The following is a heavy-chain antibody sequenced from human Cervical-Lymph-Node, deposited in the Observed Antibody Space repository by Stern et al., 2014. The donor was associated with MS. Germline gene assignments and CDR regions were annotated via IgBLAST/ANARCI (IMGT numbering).Heavy chain of an antibody. J-gene: IGHJ3*02. CDR2: ISAHNGNT. D-gene: IGHD2-15*01. V-gene: IGHV1-18*01. CDR3: ARGLLGSENAFDI. CDR1: GYTFTSYG. Sequence: QVQLAQSGAEVKKPGASVKVYCKASGYTFTSYGISWGRQAPGQGREWMEWISAHNGNTTYAQKLQGRVTMTTDTSTSTAYMELRSLRSDDTAVYYCARGLLGSENAFDIWGQGTMVTVSS.